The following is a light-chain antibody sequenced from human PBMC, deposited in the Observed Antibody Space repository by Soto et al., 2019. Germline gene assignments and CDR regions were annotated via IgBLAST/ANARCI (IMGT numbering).Light chain of an antibody. CDR3: ETWGSNTQVV. Sequence: QLVLTQSSSASASLGSSVKLTCTLSSGHSSYIIAWHQQQPGKAPRYLMKLEGSGSYNKGSGVPDRFSGSSSGADRYLTISNLQSEDEADYYCETWGSNTQVVFGGGTKLTVL. V-gene: IGLV4-60*03. J-gene: IGLJ2*01. CDR2: LEGSGSY. CDR1: SGHSSYI.